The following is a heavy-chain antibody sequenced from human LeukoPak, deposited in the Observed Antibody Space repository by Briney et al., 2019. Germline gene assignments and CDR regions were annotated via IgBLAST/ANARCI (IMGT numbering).Heavy chain of an antibody. V-gene: IGHV3-21*04. CDR1: GFTFSSYT. Sequence: PGGSLRLSCAASGFTFSSYTMNWVRQAPGKGLEWVSSLGSTGRNTHYAGSVEGRFTISRDNAKNSLYLQMSSLRAEDTAVYYCTREDNWYFDLWGRGTLVTVSS. J-gene: IGHJ2*01. CDR3: TREDNWYFDL. CDR2: LGSTGRNT.